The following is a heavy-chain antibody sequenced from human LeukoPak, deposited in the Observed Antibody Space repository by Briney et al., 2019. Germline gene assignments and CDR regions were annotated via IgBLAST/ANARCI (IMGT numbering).Heavy chain of an antibody. CDR2: IHRSGST. J-gene: IGHJ4*02. D-gene: IGHD1-1*01. Sequence: GSLRLSCAASGFTFSSYSMNWVRQAPGKGLEWIANIHRSGSTYYNPSLRSRVTMSVDTSKNQFSLKLTSVTATDTAVYYCARINWNPDYWGQGTLVTVSS. CDR1: GFTFSSYS. CDR3: ARINWNPDY. V-gene: IGHV4-38-2*01.